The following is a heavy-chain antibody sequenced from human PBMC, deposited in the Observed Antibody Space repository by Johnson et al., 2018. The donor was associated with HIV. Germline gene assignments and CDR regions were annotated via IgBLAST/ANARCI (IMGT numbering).Heavy chain of an antibody. CDR1: GFTFSSYW. CDR3: AKVLTRMVTWGSGDAFDI. Sequence: VQLVESGGGLVQPGGSLRLSCAASGFTFSSYWMHWVRQAPGKGLVWVSRINSDGSSTSYADSVKGRFTISRDNSKSTVYLQMNSLRAEDTAVYYCAKVLTRMVTWGSGDAFDIWGQGKKVTVSS. V-gene: IGHV3-74*02. CDR2: INSDGSST. J-gene: IGHJ3*02. D-gene: IGHD5-18*01.